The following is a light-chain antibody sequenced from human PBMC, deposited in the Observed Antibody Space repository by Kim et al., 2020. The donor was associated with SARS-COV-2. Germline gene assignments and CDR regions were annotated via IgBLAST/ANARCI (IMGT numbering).Light chain of an antibody. CDR1: SLRSYY. V-gene: IGLV3-19*01. J-gene: IGLJ2*01. CDR2: GKN. CDR3: NSRDSSGNHLVG. Sequence: SSELTQDPAVSVALGQTVRITCQGDSLRSYYASWYQQKPGQTPVLVIYGKNNRPSGIPDRFSGSSSGNTAPLTITGAQAEDEADYYCNSRDSSGNHLVGFGGGTKLTVL.